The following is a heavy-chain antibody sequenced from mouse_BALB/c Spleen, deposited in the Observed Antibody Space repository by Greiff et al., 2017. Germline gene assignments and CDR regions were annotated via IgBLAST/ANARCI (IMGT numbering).Heavy chain of an antibody. J-gene: IGHJ3*01. CDR3: ASGGRGFAY. V-gene: IGHV5-9-4*01. CDR1: GFTFSSYA. CDR2: ISSGGSYT. D-gene: IGHD3-3*01. Sequence: EVHLVESGGGLVKPGGSLKLSCAASGFTFSSYAMSWVRQSPEKRLEWVAEISSGGSYTYYPDTVTGRFTIYRDNAKNTLYLEMSSLRSEDTAMYYCASGGRGFAYWGQGTLVTVSA.